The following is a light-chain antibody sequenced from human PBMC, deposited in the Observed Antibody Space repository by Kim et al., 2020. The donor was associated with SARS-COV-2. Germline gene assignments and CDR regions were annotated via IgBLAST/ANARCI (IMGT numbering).Light chain of an antibody. V-gene: IGKV3-20*01. Sequence: PGERATLTCRASQSIIANYLAWFQQKPGQAPRLLIYGSSIRATGIPDRFSASGSGTDFTLTISRLEPEDFAVYYCQRYASSPPWTFGQGTKVDIK. CDR3: QRYASSPPWT. J-gene: IGKJ1*01. CDR1: QSIIANY. CDR2: GSS.